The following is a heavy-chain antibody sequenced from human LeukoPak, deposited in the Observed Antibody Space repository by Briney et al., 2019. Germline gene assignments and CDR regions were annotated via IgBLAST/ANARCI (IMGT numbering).Heavy chain of an antibody. V-gene: IGHV5-51*01. Sequence: TGESLKISCKGSGYSFTSYWIGWVRQMPGKGLEWMGIIYLGDSDTRYSPSFQGQVTISADKSISTAYLQWSSLKASDTAMYYCARDSSGYQSAYYFDYWGQGTLVTVSS. CDR3: ARDSSGYQSAYYFDY. CDR1: GYSFTSYW. CDR2: IYLGDSDT. J-gene: IGHJ4*02. D-gene: IGHD3-22*01.